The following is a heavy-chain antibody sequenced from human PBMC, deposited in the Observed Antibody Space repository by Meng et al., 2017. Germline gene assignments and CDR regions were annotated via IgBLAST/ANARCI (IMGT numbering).Heavy chain of an antibody. Sequence: QGDVVQSVVWVKKTGSSVKRSCKASGGTFSSYAISWVRQAPGQGLEWMGGIIPIFGTANYAQKFQGRVTITADESTSTAYMELSSLRSEDTAVYYCARDYGDYAWIAKRWFDPWGQGTLVTVSS. D-gene: IGHD4-17*01. CDR3: ARDYGDYAWIAKRWFDP. V-gene: IGHV1-69*01. CDR1: GGTFSSYA. CDR2: IIPIFGTA. J-gene: IGHJ5*02.